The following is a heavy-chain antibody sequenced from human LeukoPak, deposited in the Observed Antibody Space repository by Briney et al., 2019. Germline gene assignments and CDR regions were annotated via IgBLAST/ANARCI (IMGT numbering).Heavy chain of an antibody. CDR3: ARDGNRAYSSSGY. J-gene: IGHJ4*02. V-gene: IGHV4-39*07. CDR1: GVSISSSSYY. CDR2: IYYSGST. D-gene: IGHD6-6*01. Sequence: PSETLSLTCTVSGVSISSSSYYWGWIRQPPGKGLEWIGSIYYSGSTYYNPSLKSRVTISVDRSKNQFSLKLSSVTAADTAVYYCARDGNRAYSSSGYWGQGTLVTVSS.